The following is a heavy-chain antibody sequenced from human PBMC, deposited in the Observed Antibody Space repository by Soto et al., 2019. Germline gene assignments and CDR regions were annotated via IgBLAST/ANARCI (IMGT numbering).Heavy chain of an antibody. V-gene: IGHV3-21*01. J-gene: IGHJ4*02. Sequence: EVQLVESGGGLVKPGGSLRLSCAASGFTFSNYSMNWVRQAPGKGLEWVSSISSSSSYIYYADSVKGRFTISRDNAKNSLYLQMNSLRAEDTAVYYCARQAYSSGWYSRSWGQGTLVTVSS. CDR2: ISSSSSYI. CDR3: ARQAYSSGWYSRS. D-gene: IGHD6-19*01. CDR1: GFTFSNYS.